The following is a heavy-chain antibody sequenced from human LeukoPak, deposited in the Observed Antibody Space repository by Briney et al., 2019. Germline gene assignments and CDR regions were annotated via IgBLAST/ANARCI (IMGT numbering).Heavy chain of an antibody. D-gene: IGHD3-22*01. CDR2: INHSGST. J-gene: IGHJ5*02. CDR3: ARTSYYYDSSGYYYWFDP. CDR1: GGSFSGYY. Sequence: SETLSLTCAVYGGSFSGYYWSWIRQPPGKGLEWIGEINHSGSTNYNPSLKSRVTISVDTSKNQFSLKLSSVTAADTAVYYCARTSYYYDSSGYYYWFDPWGQGTLVTVSS. V-gene: IGHV4-34*01.